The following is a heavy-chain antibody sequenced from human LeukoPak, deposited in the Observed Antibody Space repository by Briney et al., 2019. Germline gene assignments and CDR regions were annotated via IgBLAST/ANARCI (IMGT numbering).Heavy chain of an antibody. CDR1: GGSISSYH. J-gene: IGHJ4*02. V-gene: IGHV4-59*01. Sequence: SETLSLTCTVSGGSISSYHWSWIRQPPGKGLEWIGYIYYSGSTNYNPSLKSRVTISVDTSKNQFSLKLSSVTAADTAVYYCARSDYVLQALYDYWGQGTLVTVSS. CDR2: IYYSGST. D-gene: IGHD2/OR15-2a*01. CDR3: ARSDYVLQALYDY.